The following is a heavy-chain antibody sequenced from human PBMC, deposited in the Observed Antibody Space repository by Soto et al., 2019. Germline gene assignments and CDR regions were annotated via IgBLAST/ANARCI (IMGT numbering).Heavy chain of an antibody. V-gene: IGHV1-3*05. CDR2: IHAGNGTT. CDR3: AMSIGVMTALAY. D-gene: IGHD2-21*02. Sequence: QVQLVQSGAEEKKPGASVKVSCKASGYTFTIYAMHWVRQAPGQRLEWMGWIHAGNGTTKYSPKFQGRGTITRAQYARIAYMELSMIRSEDTAVYYSAMSIGVMTALAYWGEGTLVNVSS. CDR1: GYTFTIYA. J-gene: IGHJ4*02.